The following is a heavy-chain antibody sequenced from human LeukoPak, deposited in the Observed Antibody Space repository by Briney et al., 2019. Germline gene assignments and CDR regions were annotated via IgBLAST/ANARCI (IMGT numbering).Heavy chain of an antibody. CDR3: ARGGVWWSSYFDY. D-gene: IGHD3-16*01. CDR2: IYYSGST. J-gene: IGHJ4*02. Sequence: TSETLSLTCTVSGGSISSSSYYWGWIRQPPGKGLEWIGSIYYSGSTYYNPSLKSRVTISVDTSKNQFSLKLSSVTAADTAVYYCARGGVWWSSYFDYWGQGTLVTVSS. V-gene: IGHV4-39*01. CDR1: GGSISSSSYY.